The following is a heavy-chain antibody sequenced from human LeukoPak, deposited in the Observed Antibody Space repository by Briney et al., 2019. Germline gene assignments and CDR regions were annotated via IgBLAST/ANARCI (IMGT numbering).Heavy chain of an antibody. J-gene: IGHJ4*02. D-gene: IGHD6-19*01. CDR2: IYNSGRT. CDR3: ARLMGIAVADY. CDR1: GGSISTYF. V-gene: IGHV4-59*01. Sequence: SETLSLTCTVSGGSISTYFWNWLRQPPGKGLEWIGHIYNSGRTNYNPSLKSRVTISVDTSKNQFSLKLSSVTAADTAVYYCARLMGIAVADYWGQGTLVTVSS.